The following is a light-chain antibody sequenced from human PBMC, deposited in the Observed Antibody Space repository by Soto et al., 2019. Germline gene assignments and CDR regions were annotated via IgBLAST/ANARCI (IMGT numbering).Light chain of an antibody. V-gene: IGKV3-11*01. CDR1: QSVTKY. J-gene: IGKJ4*01. CDR2: DAS. CDR3: HQRSNWPLT. Sequence: ELVLTQSPATLSLSPGGSATLSCRASQSVTKYLAWYQQRPGQALRLLIYDASKRATGIPARFSGSGSGTDFTRTISSLEPEDFAVYYCHQRSNWPLTFVGGTKLEIK.